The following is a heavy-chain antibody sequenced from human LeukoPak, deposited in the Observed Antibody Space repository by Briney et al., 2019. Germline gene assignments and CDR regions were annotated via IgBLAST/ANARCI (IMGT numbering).Heavy chain of an antibody. CDR1: GGSISSGGYY. CDR2: IYHSGST. D-gene: IGHD1-7*01. CDR3: ARDSSQRGALTGTKRESWFDP. Sequence: SETLSLTCTVSGGSISSGGYYWSWIRQPPGKGLEWIGYIYHSGSTYYNPSLKSRVTISVDRSKNQFSLKLSSVTAADTAVYYCARDSSQRGALTGTKRESWFDPWGQGTLVTVSS. J-gene: IGHJ5*02. V-gene: IGHV4-30-2*01.